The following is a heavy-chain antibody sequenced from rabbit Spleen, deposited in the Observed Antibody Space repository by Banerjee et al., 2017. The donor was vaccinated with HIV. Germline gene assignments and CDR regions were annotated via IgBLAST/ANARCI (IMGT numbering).Heavy chain of an antibody. CDR3: ARDLIGVIGWNFNL. D-gene: IGHD1-1*01. CDR1: GFSFISSYY. Sequence: QEQLEESGGGLVQPEGSLTLACTASGFSFISSYYMCWVRQAPGKGLEWIACIAGSSSGFTYSATWAKGRFTISRSTSLNTVDLKMTSLTVADTATYFCARDLIGVIGWNFNLWGQGTLVTVS. V-gene: IGHV1S45*01. J-gene: IGHJ4*01. CDR2: IAGSSSGFT.